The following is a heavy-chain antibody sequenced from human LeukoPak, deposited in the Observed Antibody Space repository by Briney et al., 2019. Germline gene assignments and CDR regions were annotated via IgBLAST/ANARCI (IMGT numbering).Heavy chain of an antibody. CDR3: ARITTVTMMFDY. CDR1: GASIRTGLYY. Sequence: SETLSLTCTVSGASIRTGLYYWSWIRQSPGKGLEWIGYIYYSGDTYYNPSLEGLLTISVDTSNNQFSLKLSSVTAADTAVYYCARITTVTMMFDYWGQGTLVTVSS. V-gene: IGHV4-30-4*08. D-gene: IGHD4-17*01. CDR2: IYYSGDT. J-gene: IGHJ4*02.